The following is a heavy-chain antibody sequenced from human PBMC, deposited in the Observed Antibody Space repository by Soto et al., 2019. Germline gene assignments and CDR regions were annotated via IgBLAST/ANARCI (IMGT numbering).Heavy chain of an antibody. V-gene: IGHV4-34*01. J-gene: IGHJ5*02. D-gene: IGHD3-16*01. CDR3: VRIRYQLPSSVLWLDP. Sequence: ETLSLTCAVYGGFLSESYWTWIRQPPGKGLEWIGEINHVGGTNYNPSLKSRVTLSVDTSQNQFSLRLISVTAADTAMYFCVRIRYQLPSSVLWLDPWGQGTPVNVSS. CDR2: INHVGGT. CDR1: GGFLSESY.